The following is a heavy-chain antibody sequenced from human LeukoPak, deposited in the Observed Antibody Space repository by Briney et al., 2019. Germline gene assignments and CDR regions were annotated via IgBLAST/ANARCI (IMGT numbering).Heavy chain of an antibody. CDR1: GYTFTDYY. Sequence: ASVKISCKVSGYTFTDYYKHWVQQAPGKGLEWMGLVDPEDGETIYAEKFQGRVTITADTSTDTAYMELSSLRSEDTAVYYCATSSMIVVVPPHYWGQGTLVTVSS. V-gene: IGHV1-69-2*01. D-gene: IGHD3-22*01. CDR3: ATSSMIVVVPPHY. J-gene: IGHJ4*02. CDR2: VDPEDGET.